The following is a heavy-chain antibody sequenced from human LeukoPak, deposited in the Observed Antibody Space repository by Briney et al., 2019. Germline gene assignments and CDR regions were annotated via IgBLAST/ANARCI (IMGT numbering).Heavy chain of an antibody. CDR3: ARGRIAVAGLYFDY. Sequence: PSETLSLTCAVSGGSISSGNWWSWVRQPPGKGLEWIGEIYHSGSTNYNPSLKSRVTISVDKSKNQFSLKLSSVTAADAAVYYCARGRIAVAGLYFDYWGQGTLVTVSS. CDR1: GGSISSGNW. V-gene: IGHV4-4*02. CDR2: IYHSGST. J-gene: IGHJ4*02. D-gene: IGHD6-19*01.